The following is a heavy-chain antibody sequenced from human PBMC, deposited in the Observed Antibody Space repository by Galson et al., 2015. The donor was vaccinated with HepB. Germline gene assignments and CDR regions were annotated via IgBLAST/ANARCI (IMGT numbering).Heavy chain of an antibody. CDR3: AEDRDYGMDG. Sequence: SLRLSCAASGFTFDDYAMHWVRQAPGKGLEWVSGISWKSGSRGYADSVKGRFTISRDNAKNSLYLQMNSLRAEDTALYYCAEDRDYGMDGWGQAPTVTVSS. J-gene: IGHJ6*02. CDR1: GFTFDDYA. CDR2: ISWKSGSR. V-gene: IGHV3-9*01.